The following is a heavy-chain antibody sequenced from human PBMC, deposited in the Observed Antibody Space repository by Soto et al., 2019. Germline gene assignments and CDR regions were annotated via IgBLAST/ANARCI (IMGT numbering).Heavy chain of an antibody. CDR3: AMAGSPWRYFFEY. V-gene: IGHV4-59*03. CDR1: GGSINSYY. CDR2: VYYSGTT. D-gene: IGHD6-19*01. Sequence: QVQLQESGPGLVKPSETLSLTCTVSGGSINSYYWSWIRQSPGKGLEWIGYVYYSGTTYYNPSLQSRVTIPVHTSKNQFALEVSSVPPADTAFYFCAMAGSPWRYFFEYWGQGSLCTVAS. J-gene: IGHJ4*02.